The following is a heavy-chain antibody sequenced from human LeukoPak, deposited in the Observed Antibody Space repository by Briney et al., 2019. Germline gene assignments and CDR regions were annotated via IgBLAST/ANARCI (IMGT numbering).Heavy chain of an antibody. J-gene: IGHJ6*03. CDR3: ARPFRGDKNYYYYYYMDV. CDR2: INHSGST. Sequence: PSETLSLTCAVYGGSFSGYYWSWIRQPPGKGLEWIGEINHSGSTNYNPSLKSRVTISVDTSKNQFSLKLSSVTAADTAVYYCARPFRGDKNYYYYYYMDVWGKGTTVTVSS. V-gene: IGHV4-34*01. D-gene: IGHD3-16*01. CDR1: GGSFSGYY.